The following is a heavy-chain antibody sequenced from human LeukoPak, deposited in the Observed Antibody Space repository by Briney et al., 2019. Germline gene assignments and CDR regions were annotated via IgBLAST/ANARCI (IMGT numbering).Heavy chain of an antibody. CDR2: IYHSGST. J-gene: IGHJ5*02. CDR3: ARTSNWDNWFDP. V-gene: IGHV4-4*02. D-gene: IGHD3-16*01. CDR1: GDSISSSNW. Sequence: SGTLSLTCAVSGDSISSSNWWTWVRQPPGKGLEWIGEIYHSGSTNYNPSLKSRVTISVDKSKNQFSLKLSSVTAADTAVYYCARTSNWDNWFDPWGQGTLVTVSS.